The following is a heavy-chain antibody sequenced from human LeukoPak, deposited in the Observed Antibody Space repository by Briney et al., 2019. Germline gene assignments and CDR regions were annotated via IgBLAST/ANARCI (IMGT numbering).Heavy chain of an antibody. D-gene: IGHD3-9*01. CDR2: MNPNSGNT. V-gene: IGHV1-8*01. CDR1: GYTFTSYD. J-gene: IGHJ4*02. Sequence: GASVKVSCKASGYTFTSYDINWVRQATAQGLEWMGWMNPNSGNTGYAQKFQGRVTMTRNTSISTAYMELSSLRSEDTAVYYCARGRIQYYDILTGLLQWDYWGQGTLVTVSS. CDR3: ARGRIQYYDILTGLLQWDY.